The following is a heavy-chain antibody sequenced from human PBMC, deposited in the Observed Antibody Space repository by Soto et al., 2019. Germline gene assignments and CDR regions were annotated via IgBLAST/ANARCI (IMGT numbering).Heavy chain of an antibody. Sequence: QVQLQQWGAGLLKPSETLSLTCAVYGGSFSGYYWSWIRQPPGKGLEWIGEINHSGSTNYNPSLKSRVTISVDTSKNQFSLTLSSVTAADTAVYYCARGGTVTSYYYYYYGMDVWGQGTTVTVSS. CDR3: ARGGTVTSYYYYYYGMDV. J-gene: IGHJ6*02. CDR1: GGSFSGYY. D-gene: IGHD4-4*01. CDR2: INHSGST. V-gene: IGHV4-34*01.